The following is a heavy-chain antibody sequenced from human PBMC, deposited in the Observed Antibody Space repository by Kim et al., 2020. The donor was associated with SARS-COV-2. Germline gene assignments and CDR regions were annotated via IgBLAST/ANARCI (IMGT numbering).Heavy chain of an antibody. J-gene: IGHJ4*02. Sequence: SGPTLVNPTQTLTLTCTFSGFSLSTVGAGVGWIRQPPGKALEWLSFISWDDDKRYSPSLNSRLTITKDTSKNQGVLTITNMDPVDTATYYCAHRRAAVRLWFGEVPDVDYWSRRSVLTVSS. CDR2: ISWDDDK. D-gene: IGHD3-10*01. CDR3: AHRRAAVRLWFGEVPDVDY. CDR1: GFSLSTVGAG. V-gene: IGHV2-5*02.